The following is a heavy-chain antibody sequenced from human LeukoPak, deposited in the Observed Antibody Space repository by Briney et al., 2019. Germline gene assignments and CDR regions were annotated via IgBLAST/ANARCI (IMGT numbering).Heavy chain of an antibody. Sequence: VASVKVSCKASGFTFPNSAMQWVRQARGQRLEWIGWIVLGAGNTVYSHKFHDRVTITRDVPTNTAYMELDSLGSEDTAVYYCAAQRGASLHDFWSTRLFDPWGQGTLVTVSS. J-gene: IGHJ5*02. D-gene: IGHD3-3*01. CDR2: IVLGAGNT. V-gene: IGHV1-58*02. CDR3: AAQRGASLHDFWSTRLFDP. CDR1: GFTFPNSA.